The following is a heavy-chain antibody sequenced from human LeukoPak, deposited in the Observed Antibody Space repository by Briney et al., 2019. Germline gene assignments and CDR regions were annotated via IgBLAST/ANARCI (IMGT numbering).Heavy chain of an antibody. CDR3: ARGHRNYSILLPSLGDYYFDY. V-gene: IGHV4-31*03. D-gene: IGHD4-11*01. Sequence: PSQTLSLTCTVSGGSISSGGYYWSWIRQHPGKGLEWIGEINHSGSTNYNPSLKSRVTISVDTSKNQFSLKLSSVTAADTAVYYCARGHRNYSILLPSLGDYYFDYWGQGTLVTVSS. CDR1: GGSISSGGYY. J-gene: IGHJ4*02. CDR2: INHSGST.